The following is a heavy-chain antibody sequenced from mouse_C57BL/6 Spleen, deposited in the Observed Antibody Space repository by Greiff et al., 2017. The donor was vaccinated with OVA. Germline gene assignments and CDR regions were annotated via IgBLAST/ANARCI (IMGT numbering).Heavy chain of an antibody. D-gene: IGHD1-1*01. CDR3: ARATVVAAGCYFDV. Sequence: EVKLQESGPGLVKPSQSLSLTCSVTGYSITSGYYWHWIRQFPGNKLEWLGYISYDGSNKYNPTLKNRISITRDTSKNQFFLKLNSVTTEDTATDYWARATVVAAGCYFDVWGTGTTVTVSS. V-gene: IGHV3-6*01. CDR2: ISYDGSN. J-gene: IGHJ1*03. CDR1: GYSITSGYY.